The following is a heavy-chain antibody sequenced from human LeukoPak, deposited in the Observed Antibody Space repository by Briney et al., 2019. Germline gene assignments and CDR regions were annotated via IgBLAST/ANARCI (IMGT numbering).Heavy chain of an antibody. CDR2: IYSGGST. D-gene: IGHD1-26*01. J-gene: IGHJ6*02. V-gene: IGHV3-66*01. CDR3: ARVRVGATGYGMDV. CDR1: GFTVSSNY. Sequence: GGSLRLSCAASGFTVSSNYMSWVRQAPGKGLEWVSVIYSGGSTYYADSVKGRFTISRDNSKNTLYLQMNSLRAEDTAVYYCARVRVGATGYGMDVWGQGTTVTVSS.